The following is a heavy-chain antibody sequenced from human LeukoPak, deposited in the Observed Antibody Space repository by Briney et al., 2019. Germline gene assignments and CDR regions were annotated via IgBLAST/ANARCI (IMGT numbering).Heavy chain of an antibody. Sequence: ASVKVSCKASGYTFTSYYMRWVRQAPGQGLEWMGIINPSGGSTSYAQKFQGRVTMTRDTSTSTVYMELSSLRSEDTAVYYCAREGPPGLGAVAFDYWGQGTLVTVSS. D-gene: IGHD6-19*01. J-gene: IGHJ4*02. CDR3: AREGPPGLGAVAFDY. V-gene: IGHV1-46*01. CDR1: GYTFTSYY. CDR2: INPSGGST.